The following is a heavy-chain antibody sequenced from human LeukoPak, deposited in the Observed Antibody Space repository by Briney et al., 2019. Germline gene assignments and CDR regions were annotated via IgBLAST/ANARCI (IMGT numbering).Heavy chain of an antibody. D-gene: IGHD3-10*01. CDR1: GYIFINYY. CDR2: INPTGGST. Sequence: GASVKVSCKASGYIFINYYMHWVRQAPGEGLEWMGIINPTGGSTSYAQKFQGRVTMTRDTSTSTVYMELSSLRSEDTAVYYCARLYYYGSGSYLPLDYWGQGTLVTVSS. J-gene: IGHJ4*02. CDR3: ARLYYYGSGSYLPLDY. V-gene: IGHV1-46*01.